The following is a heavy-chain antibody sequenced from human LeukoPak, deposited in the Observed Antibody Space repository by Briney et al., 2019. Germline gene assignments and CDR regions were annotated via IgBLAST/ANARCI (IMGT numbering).Heavy chain of an antibody. CDR3: AKGSYYDSSGSFYFDY. Sequence: GGSLRLSCAASGFTFSSYAVSWVRQAPGKGLEWVSGISGSGDNTYYADSVKGRFTISRDNSKNTLYVQVHSLGTEDTAAYYCAKGSYYDSSGSFYFDYWGQGTLVTVSS. D-gene: IGHD3-22*01. CDR2: ISGSGDNT. V-gene: IGHV3-23*01. CDR1: GFTFSSYA. J-gene: IGHJ4*02.